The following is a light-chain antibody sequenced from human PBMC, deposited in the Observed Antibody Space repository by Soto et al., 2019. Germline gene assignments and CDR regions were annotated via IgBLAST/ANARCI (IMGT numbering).Light chain of an antibody. CDR3: QQYGSSPRT. J-gene: IGKJ2*01. CDR2: AAS. Sequence: EIVLTQSPGTLSLSPGERATLSCRASQSISSSYLAWYQQKLGQAPRLLIYAASSRATGIPDRFSGSGSGTDFTLTISRLEPEDFAVYFCQQYGSSPRTFGQGTTLEIK. V-gene: IGKV3-20*01. CDR1: QSISSSY.